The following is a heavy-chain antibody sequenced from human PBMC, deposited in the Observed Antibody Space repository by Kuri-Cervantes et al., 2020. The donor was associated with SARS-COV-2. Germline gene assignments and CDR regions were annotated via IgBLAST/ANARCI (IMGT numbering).Heavy chain of an antibody. D-gene: IGHD2-2*01. V-gene: IGHV4-39*01. Sequence: SETLSLTCTVSGGSIRSSSHYWGWFRQPPGKGLEWIARIFWSGSTFYNRSLRNRVTIYVDTSTDQFSLKLSSVTAADTAVYYCARGGFCSSTSCYSGGFDPWGQGTLVTVSS. CDR1: GGSIRSSSHY. CDR3: ARGGFCSSTSCYSGGFDP. J-gene: IGHJ5*02. CDR2: IFWSGST.